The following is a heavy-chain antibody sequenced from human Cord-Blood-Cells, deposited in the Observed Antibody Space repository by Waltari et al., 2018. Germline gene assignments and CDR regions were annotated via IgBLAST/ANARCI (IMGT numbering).Heavy chain of an antibody. CDR2: INHSGST. D-gene: IGHD5-12*01. V-gene: IGHV4-34*01. J-gene: IGHJ4*02. Sequence: QVQLQQWGAGLLKPSETLSLTCAVYGGPFSGYYWSWTRQPPGKGLEWIGEINHSGSTNYNPSLKSRVTISVDTSKNQFSLKLSSVTAADTAVYYCARGSKDIVATITKGYFDYWGQGTLVTVSS. CDR1: GGPFSGYY. CDR3: ARGSKDIVATITKGYFDY.